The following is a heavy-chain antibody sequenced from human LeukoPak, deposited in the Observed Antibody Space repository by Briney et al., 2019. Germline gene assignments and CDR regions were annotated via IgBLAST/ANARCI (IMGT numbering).Heavy chain of an antibody. CDR2: IYYSGST. CDR1: GGSISSYY. CDR3: AKDDVWGTPLPYSYGAPGDY. D-gene: IGHD5-18*01. V-gene: IGHV4-59*01. Sequence: PSETLSLTCTVSGGSISSYYWSWIRQPPGKGLEWIGYIYYSGSTNYNPSPKSRVTISVDTSKNQFSLKLSSVTAADTAVYYCAKDDVWGTPLPYSYGAPGDYWGQGTLVTVSS. J-gene: IGHJ4*02.